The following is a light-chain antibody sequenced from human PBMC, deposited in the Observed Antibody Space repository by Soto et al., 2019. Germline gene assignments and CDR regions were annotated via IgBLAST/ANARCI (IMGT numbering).Light chain of an antibody. CDR3: NSYTTISTYV. CDR2: DVT. J-gene: IGLJ1*01. V-gene: IGLV2-14*01. Sequence: QSALTQPASVSGSPGQSIIISCTGTSSDIGAYNRVSWYQQHPGKAPKLVIYDVTNRPSGVSYRFSGSKSGNVASLTISGLQAEDEADYYCNSYTTISTYVFGTGTKLTVL. CDR1: SSDIGAYNR.